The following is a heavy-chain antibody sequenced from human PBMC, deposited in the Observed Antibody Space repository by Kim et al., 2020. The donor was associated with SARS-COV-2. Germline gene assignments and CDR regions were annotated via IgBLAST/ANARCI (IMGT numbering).Heavy chain of an antibody. V-gene: IGHV4-34*01. Sequence: SETLSLTCAVYGGSFSGYYWSWIRQPPGKGLEWIGEINHSGSTNYNPSLKSRVTISVDTSKNQFSLKLSSVTAADTAVYYCARIRVFGIAARPLYYYYGMDVWGQGTTVTVSS. J-gene: IGHJ6*02. CDR3: ARIRVFGIAARPLYYYYGMDV. CDR2: INHSGST. CDR1: GGSFSGYY. D-gene: IGHD6-6*01.